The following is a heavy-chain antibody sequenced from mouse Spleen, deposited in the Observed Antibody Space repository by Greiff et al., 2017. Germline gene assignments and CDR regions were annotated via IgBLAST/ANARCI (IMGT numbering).Heavy chain of an antibody. D-gene: IGHD2-2*01. J-gene: IGHJ1*01. V-gene: IGHV3-6*01. CDR2: ISYDGSN. CDR3: ARGLWLRRPYWYFDV. Sequence: DVQLVESGPGLVKPSQSLSLTCSVSGYSITSGYYWNWIRQFPGNKLEWMGYISYDGSNNYNPSLKNRISITRDTSKNQFFLKLNSVTTEDTATYYCARGLWLRRPYWYFDVWGAGTTVTVSS. CDR1: GYSITSGYY.